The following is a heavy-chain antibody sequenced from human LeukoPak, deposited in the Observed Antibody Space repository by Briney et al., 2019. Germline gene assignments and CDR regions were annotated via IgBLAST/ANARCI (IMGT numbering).Heavy chain of an antibody. CDR3: ARLAARAKYYYGPHLDY. V-gene: IGHV1-18*01. CDR2: ISAYNGNT. D-gene: IGHD3-10*01. CDR1: GYTFTSYG. J-gene: IGHJ4*02. Sequence: ASVKVSCKASGYTFTSYGISWVRQAPGQGLEWMGWISAYNGNTNYAQKLQGRVTMTTDTSTSTAYMELRSLRSDDTAVYYCARLAARAKYYYGPHLDYWGQGTLVTVSS.